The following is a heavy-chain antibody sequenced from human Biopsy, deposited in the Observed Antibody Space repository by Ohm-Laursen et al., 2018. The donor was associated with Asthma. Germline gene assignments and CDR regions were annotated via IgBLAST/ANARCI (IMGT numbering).Heavy chain of an antibody. CDR3: ARAPYSDAIDS. CDR2: ISLNTGDT. Sequence: ASVKVSCKTSGFPFTAYHIHWVRQAPGQGLEWMGWISLNTGDTNLAQKFRGWVTMTRDTSISTAYLVLSGLKSHDTAVYYCARAPYSDAIDSWGQGTLVAVSS. D-gene: IGHD1-26*01. CDR1: GFPFTAYH. J-gene: IGHJ4*02. V-gene: IGHV1-2*04.